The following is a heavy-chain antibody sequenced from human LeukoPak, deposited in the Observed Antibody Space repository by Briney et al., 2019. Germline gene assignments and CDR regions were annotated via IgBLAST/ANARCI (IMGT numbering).Heavy chain of an antibody. D-gene: IGHD3-16*01. CDR1: GFSLSIRG. J-gene: IGHJ6*03. Sequence: GSLRLSCATSGFSLSIRGMNWVRHRPGKGLEWVSYISPWSETIYYAESVKGRFTVSRDDAEKSLYLQMNTLSVEDTAVYYCARIDGPTVYTYYMDLWGKGTTVTVAS. CDR2: ISPWSETI. V-gene: IGHV3-48*04. CDR3: ARIDGPTVYTYYMDL.